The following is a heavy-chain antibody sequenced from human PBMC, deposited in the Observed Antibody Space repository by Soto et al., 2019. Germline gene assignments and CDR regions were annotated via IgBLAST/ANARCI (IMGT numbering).Heavy chain of an antibody. V-gene: IGHV3-73*02. Sequence: EVQLVESGGGLVQPGGSLKLSCAASGFTFRGSAMHWVRQASWKGLAWVGRIRSKANSYAKAYAASVKGRFTISRDDSKNTAYLKMNSLKTEDTDVYYCTRQDRKPYYYGMDVWGQGTTVTVSS. CDR2: IRSKANSYAK. J-gene: IGHJ6*02. CDR1: GFTFRGSA. CDR3: TRQDRKPYYYGMDV.